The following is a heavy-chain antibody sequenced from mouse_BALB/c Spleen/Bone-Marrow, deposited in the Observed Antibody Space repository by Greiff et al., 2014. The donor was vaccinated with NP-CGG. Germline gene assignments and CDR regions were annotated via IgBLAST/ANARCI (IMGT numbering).Heavy chain of an antibody. CDR1: GYAFSSYW. Sequence: VQLQQSGAELVRPGSSVKISCKASGYAFSSYWMNWVKQRPGQGLEWIGQIYPGDSDTDYNGKFKGKATLTADKSSNTAYMQLTRLTSDITVVYICAGVGIAVDYGGQGPSLTVVS. V-gene: IGHV1-80*01. D-gene: IGHD3-1*01. CDR3: AGVGIAVDY. CDR2: IYPGDSDT. J-gene: IGHJ2*02.